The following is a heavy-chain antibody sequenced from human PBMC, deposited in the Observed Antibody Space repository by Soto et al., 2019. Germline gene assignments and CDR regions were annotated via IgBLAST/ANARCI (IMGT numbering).Heavy chain of an antibody. CDR2: VHYSGST. CDR3: ATLARYCSGGSCDYSRYSQH. J-gene: IGHJ1*01. CDR1: GGSISTSSYY. V-gene: IGHV4-39*01. D-gene: IGHD2-15*01. Sequence: PSETLSLTCTVSGGSISTSSYYWGWIRQPPGKGLECIGSVHYSGSTDYNPSLKSRVTISVDTSKNQFSLKLSSVTAADTAVYYCATLARYCSGGSCDYSRYSQHWGQGTLVTVS.